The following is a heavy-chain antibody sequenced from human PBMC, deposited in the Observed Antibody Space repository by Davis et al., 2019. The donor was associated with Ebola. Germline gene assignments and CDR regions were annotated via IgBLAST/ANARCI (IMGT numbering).Heavy chain of an antibody. Sequence: GESLKISCAASGFTFSNFAMSWVRQAPAKGLEWVSAIDGNGGGTYYADSVRGRFTISRDNSKKTLYLQMNSLRAEDTAVYYCAKSGLSFGVVKYHYGMDVWGKGTTVTVSS. CDR1: GFTFSNFA. CDR3: AKSGLSFGVVKYHYGMDV. J-gene: IGHJ6*04. V-gene: IGHV3-23*01. CDR2: IDGNGGGT. D-gene: IGHD3-3*01.